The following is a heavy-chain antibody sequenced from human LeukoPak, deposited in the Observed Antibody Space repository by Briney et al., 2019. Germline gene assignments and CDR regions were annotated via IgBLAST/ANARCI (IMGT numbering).Heavy chain of an antibody. CDR2: IYSDGST. D-gene: IGHD2-15*01. V-gene: IGHV3-53*01. CDR3: ARDVYCSGGSCYQH. Sequence: RGSLRLSCAASGFTVSSNYMSWVRQAPGKGLEWVSVIYSDGSTYYADSVKGRFTISRDNSKNTLYLQMNSLRAEDTAVYYCARDVYCSGGSCYQHWGQGTLVTVSS. J-gene: IGHJ1*01. CDR1: GFTVSSNY.